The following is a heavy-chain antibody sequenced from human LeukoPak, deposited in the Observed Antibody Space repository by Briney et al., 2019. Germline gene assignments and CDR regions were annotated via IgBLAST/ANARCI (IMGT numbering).Heavy chain of an antibody. D-gene: IGHD3-22*01. J-gene: IGHJ4*02. CDR2: INHSGST. CDR1: GFTLSSYW. CDR3: ARQGGAITMIDSYYFDY. Sequence: PGGSLRLSCAGSGFTLSSYWMHWIRQPPGKGLEWIGEINHSGSTNYNPSLKSRVTISVDTSKNQFSLKLSSVTAADTAVYYCARQGGAITMIDSYYFDYWGQGTLVTVSS. V-gene: IGHV4-34*01.